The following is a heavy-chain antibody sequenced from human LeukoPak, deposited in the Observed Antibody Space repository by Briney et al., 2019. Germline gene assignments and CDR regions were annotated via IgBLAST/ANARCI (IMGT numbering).Heavy chain of an antibody. CDR2: MSFIGST. CDR1: GGSISSTTYY. CDR3: ARDAGFGETDY. Sequence: KPSETLSLTCSVSGGSISSTTYYWGWIRQPPGKGLEWIGSMSFIGSTYYNPSLKSRVTISADRSKNQFSLKLSSVTAADTAVYYCARDAGFGETDYWGQGTLVTVSS. J-gene: IGHJ4*02. D-gene: IGHD3-10*01. V-gene: IGHV4-39*07.